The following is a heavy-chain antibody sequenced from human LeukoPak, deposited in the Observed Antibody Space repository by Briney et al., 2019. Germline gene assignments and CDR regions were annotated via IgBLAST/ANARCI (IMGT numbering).Heavy chain of an antibody. D-gene: IGHD3-10*01. J-gene: IGHJ3*02. V-gene: IGHV4-59*01. CDR2: IYYTEST. CDR3: ARAYYYGSGTFDI. Sequence: SETLSLTCTVSGGSISPYYWSWIRQPPGKGLEWIGYIYYTESTYYNPSLKSRVTISIDTSKNQFSLKLTSVTAADTAVYYCARAYYYGSGTFDIWGQGTMVTVSS. CDR1: GGSISPYY.